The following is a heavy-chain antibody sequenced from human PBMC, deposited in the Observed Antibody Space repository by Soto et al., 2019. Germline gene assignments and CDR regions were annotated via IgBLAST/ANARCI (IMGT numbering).Heavy chain of an antibody. CDR1: GGSISNYY. CDR3: ARDVRDTGYSYWFDP. CDR2: MYTSGST. D-gene: IGHD3-9*01. Sequence: SETLSLTCTVSGGSISNYYWTWIRQPAGKGLEWIGRMYTSGSTNYNPSLKSRVTMSVDTSKNQFSLNLRSVTAADTAVYYCARDVRDTGYSYWFDPWGQGILVTVSS. V-gene: IGHV4-4*07. J-gene: IGHJ5*02.